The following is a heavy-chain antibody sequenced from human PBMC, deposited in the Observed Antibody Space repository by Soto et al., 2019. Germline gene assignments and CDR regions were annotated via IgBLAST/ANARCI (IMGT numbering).Heavy chain of an antibody. V-gene: IGHV1-18*04. CDR1: GYTFTSYG. D-gene: IGHD3-9*01. J-gene: IGHJ4*02. CDR3: GRDNEILTGYPDY. CDR2: ISGYNGNT. Sequence: AASVKVSCKASGYTFTSYGMSWVRQAPGQGLEWVGWISGYNGNTKNAQKVQGRVTMTTDTSTSTAYMELRSLRSDDTAVYYCGRDNEILTGYPDYWGQGTQVTVSS.